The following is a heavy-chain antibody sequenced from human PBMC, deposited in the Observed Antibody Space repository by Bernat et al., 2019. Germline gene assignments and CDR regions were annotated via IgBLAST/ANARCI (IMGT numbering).Heavy chain of an antibody. CDR2: IIPIFGTA. D-gene: IGHD6-13*01. CDR1: GGTFSSYA. V-gene: IGHV1-69*06. J-gene: IGHJ6*02. CDR3: ARGRLGSSSWRSYYYGMDV. Sequence: QVQLVQSGAEVKKPGSSVKVSCKASGGTFSSYAISWVRQAPVQGLEWMGGIIPIFGTANYAQKFQGRVTITADKSTSTAYMELSSRRSEDTAVYYCARGRLGSSSWRSYYYGMDVWGQGTTVTVSS.